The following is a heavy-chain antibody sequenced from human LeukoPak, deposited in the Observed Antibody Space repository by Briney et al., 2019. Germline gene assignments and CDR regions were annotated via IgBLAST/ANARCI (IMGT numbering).Heavy chain of an antibody. J-gene: IGHJ6*03. CDR2: INHSGST. V-gene: IGHV4-34*01. D-gene: IGHD3-3*01. CDR3: ARGLKYYDFWSGYRKPQGPPEYYYYYYMDV. CDR1: GGSFSGYY. Sequence: SETLSLTCAVYGGSFSGYYWSWIRQPPGKGLEWIGEINHSGSTNYNPSLKSRVTISVDTSKNQFSLKLSSVTAADTAVYYCARGLKYYDFWSGYRKPQGPPEYYYYYYMDVWGKGTTVTVSS.